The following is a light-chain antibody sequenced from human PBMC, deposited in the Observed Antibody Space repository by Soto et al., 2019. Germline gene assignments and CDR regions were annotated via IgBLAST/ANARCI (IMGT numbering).Light chain of an antibody. V-gene: IGLV2-14*01. Sequence: QSVLTQPASVSGSPGQSITISCTGTSSDVGGYNYVSWYQQHPGKARKRMIYEVTSRPSGVANRFSGSKSGNTASLTISGLQAEDEADYYCSSYTSRSTLVFGTGTKVTVL. CDR2: EVT. J-gene: IGLJ1*01. CDR3: SSYTSRSTLV. CDR1: SSDVGGYNY.